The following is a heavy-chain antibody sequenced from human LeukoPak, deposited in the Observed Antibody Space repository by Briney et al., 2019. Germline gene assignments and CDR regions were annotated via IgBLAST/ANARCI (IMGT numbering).Heavy chain of an antibody. CDR2: NDWDDDK. CDR1: GFSLRTSGMC. J-gene: IGHJ6*02. Sequence: ESGPTLANPTQTLTLTCTFSGFSLRTSGMCVSWIRHPPGKALEWLARNDWDDDKYYSTSLKTRLTISKDTSKNQVVLTMTNMDPVDTATYYCAWIAGIAAAGIYYYGMDVWGQGTTVTVSS. CDR3: AWIAGIAAAGIYYYGMDV. D-gene: IGHD6-13*01. V-gene: IGHV2-70*11.